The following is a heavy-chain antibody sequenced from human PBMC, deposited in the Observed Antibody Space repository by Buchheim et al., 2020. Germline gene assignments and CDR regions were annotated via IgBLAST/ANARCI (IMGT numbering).Heavy chain of an antibody. J-gene: IGHJ5*02. V-gene: IGHV3-30*04. CDR1: GFTFSSYA. Sequence: QVQLVESGGGVVQPGRSLRLSCAASGFTFSSYAMHWVRQAPGKGLEWVAVISYDGSNKYYADSVKGRFTISRDNSKKTLYLQMHSLRAEDTAVYYCARDPSQWTGATGWFDPWGQGTL. CDR3: ARDPSQWTGATGWFDP. D-gene: IGHD1-26*01. CDR2: ISYDGSNK.